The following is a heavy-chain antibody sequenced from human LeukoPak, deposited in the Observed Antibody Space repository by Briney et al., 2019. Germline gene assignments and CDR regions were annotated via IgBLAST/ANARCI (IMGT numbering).Heavy chain of an antibody. CDR2: ISGSGGST. V-gene: IGHV3-23*01. Sequence: GGSLRLSCAASGFTVSSKYMSWVRQAPGKGLEWVSAISGSGGSTYYADSVKGRFTISKDNSKNTLYLQMNSLRAEDTAVYYCAKGIQLWSDFDYWGQGTLVTVSS. CDR1: GFTVSSKY. CDR3: AKGIQLWSDFDY. D-gene: IGHD5-18*01. J-gene: IGHJ4*02.